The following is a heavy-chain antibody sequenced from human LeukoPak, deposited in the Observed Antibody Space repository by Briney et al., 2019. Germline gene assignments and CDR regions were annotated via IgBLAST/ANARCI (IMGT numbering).Heavy chain of an antibody. D-gene: IGHD2-8*01. J-gene: IGHJ4*02. CDR2: INANNGNT. CDR1: GYSFTNYG. Sequence: GASLKVSCKASGYSFTNYGFTWVRQAPGQGLEWMGWINANNGNTNYAQRLQGRVTMAIDTSTNTAYMELRSLRSDDTAVYYCASAAPRDCTNGICWVDYWGQGTLVTVSS. CDR3: ASAAPRDCTNGICWVDY. V-gene: IGHV1-18*01.